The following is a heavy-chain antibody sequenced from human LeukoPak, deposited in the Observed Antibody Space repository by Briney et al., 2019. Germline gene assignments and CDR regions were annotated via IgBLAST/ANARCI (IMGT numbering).Heavy chain of an antibody. CDR2: TYYRSEWRT. CDR1: GDSVSNKNAA. J-gene: IGHJ5*02. CDR3: ASGWALS. Sequence: SQTLSLTCAVSGDSVSNKNAAWNWIRQSPSRGLEWLGRTYYRSEWRTDYAFSVKGRITINADTSKNQFSLQLGYVTPEDTAVYYCASGWALSWGQGTLVTVSS. D-gene: IGHD1-26*01. V-gene: IGHV6-1*01.